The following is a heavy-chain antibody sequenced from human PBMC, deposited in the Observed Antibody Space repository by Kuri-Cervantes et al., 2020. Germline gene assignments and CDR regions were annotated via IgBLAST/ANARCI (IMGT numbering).Heavy chain of an antibody. CDR3: AKDFSEDYGSGAYYYYYGMDV. CDR1: GFTFSSFA. Sequence: LSLTCAASGFTFSSFAMSWVRQAPGKGLEWVAVISYDGSNKYYADSVKGRFTISRDNSKNTLYLQMNSLRAEDTAVYYCAKDFSEDYGSGAYYYYYGMDVWGQGTTVTVSS. J-gene: IGHJ6*02. CDR2: ISYDGSNK. D-gene: IGHD3-10*01. V-gene: IGHV3-30*18.